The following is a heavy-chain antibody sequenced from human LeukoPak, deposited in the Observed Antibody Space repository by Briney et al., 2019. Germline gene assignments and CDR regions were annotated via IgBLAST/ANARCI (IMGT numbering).Heavy chain of an antibody. CDR2: ISSSGSTI. Sequence: PGGSLRLSCAASGFTFGNYAMNWVRQAPGKGLEWVSYISSSGSTIYYADSVKGRFTISRDNAKNSLYLQMNSLRAEDTAVYYCARDGPSRYCSGGSCAVDYWGQGTLVTASS. J-gene: IGHJ4*02. D-gene: IGHD2-15*01. CDR1: GFTFGNYA. V-gene: IGHV3-48*03. CDR3: ARDGPSRYCSGGSCAVDY.